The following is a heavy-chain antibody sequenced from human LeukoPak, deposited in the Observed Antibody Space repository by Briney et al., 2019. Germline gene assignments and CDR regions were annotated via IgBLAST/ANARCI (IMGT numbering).Heavy chain of an antibody. CDR2: ISYSGST. CDR3: ARGGIAARLWVDY. V-gene: IGHV4-59*12. J-gene: IGHJ4*02. D-gene: IGHD6-6*01. Sequence: SETLSLTCTVSGGSISSYYWSWIRQPPGKGLEWIGYISYSGSTNYNPSLKSRVTISVDTSKNQFSLKLSSVTAADTAVYYCARGGIAARLWVDYWGQGSLVTVSS. CDR1: GGSISSYY.